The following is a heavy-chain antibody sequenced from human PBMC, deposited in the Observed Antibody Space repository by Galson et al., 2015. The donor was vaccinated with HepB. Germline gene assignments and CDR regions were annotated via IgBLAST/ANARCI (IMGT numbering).Heavy chain of an antibody. CDR3: ARGRGGTWSSAFDI. V-gene: IGHV1-18*01. D-gene: IGHD1-26*01. Sequence: SVKVSCKASGYTFTRYGISWVRQAPGQGLEWMGWISAYNGNTNYAQKLQGRVTMTTDTSTSTAYMELRSLRSDDTAVYYCARGRGGTWSSAFDIWGQGTMVTVSS. CDR1: GYTFTRYG. CDR2: ISAYNGNT. J-gene: IGHJ3*02.